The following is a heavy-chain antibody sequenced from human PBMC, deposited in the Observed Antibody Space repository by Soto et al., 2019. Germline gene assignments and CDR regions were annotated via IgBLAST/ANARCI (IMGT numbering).Heavy chain of an antibody. CDR3: ARHVEYYDVLTGPHWFDL. CDR2: IYYSGST. Sequence: PSETLSLTCTVSGGSISSSSYYWGWIRQPPGKGLEWIGSIYYSGSTYYNPSLKSRVTISVDTSKNQFSLKLSSVTAADTAVYYCARHVEYYDVLTGPHWFDLWRQRTLVTVSS. CDR1: GGSISSSSYY. J-gene: IGHJ5*02. D-gene: IGHD3-9*01. V-gene: IGHV4-39*01.